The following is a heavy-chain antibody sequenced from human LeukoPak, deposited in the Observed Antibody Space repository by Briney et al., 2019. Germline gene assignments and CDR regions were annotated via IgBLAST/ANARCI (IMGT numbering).Heavy chain of an antibody. Sequence: PGGSLRLSCAASVFTFSNHVAHWVRQAPGKGLEGVSVMSWNGVSTNYADSVKCRFTIARDNSKNTVFLQMNSLRAEDTAIYYCATLKENCLQSPGTDYWGQGTLVTVSS. V-gene: IGHV3-23*01. CDR1: VFTFSNHV. D-gene: IGHD4-11*01. CDR3: ATLKENCLQSPGTDY. CDR2: MSWNGVST. J-gene: IGHJ4*02.